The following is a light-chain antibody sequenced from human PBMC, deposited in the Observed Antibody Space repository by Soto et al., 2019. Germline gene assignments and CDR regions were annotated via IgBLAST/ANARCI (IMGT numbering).Light chain of an antibody. CDR2: GAS. CDR1: QSISSK. Sequence: EIVMTQSPATLSVSPGVRATLSCRASQSISSKLAWYQQKPGQPPRLLIYGASTRATGVPARFSGSGSGTEFTLTISSLQSEDFGVYYCQQYKDWPLFTFGPGTAVDIK. J-gene: IGKJ3*01. CDR3: QQYKDWPLFT. V-gene: IGKV3-15*01.